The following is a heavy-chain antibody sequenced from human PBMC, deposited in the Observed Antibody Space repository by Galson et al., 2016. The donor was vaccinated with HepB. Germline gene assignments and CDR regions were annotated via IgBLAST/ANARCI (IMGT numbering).Heavy chain of an antibody. V-gene: IGHV6-1*01. CDR2: TYYRSKWYN. Sequence: CAISGDSVSSNSATWNWIRQCPSRGLEWLGRTYYRSKWYNDYALSVKSRITINPDTSKNQFSLQLNSVTPEDTAVYYCARVRSGYSGYANPYYYGMDVWGQGTTVTVSS. J-gene: IGHJ6*02. CDR3: ARVRSGYSGYANPYYYGMDV. CDR1: GDSVSSNSAT. D-gene: IGHD5-12*01.